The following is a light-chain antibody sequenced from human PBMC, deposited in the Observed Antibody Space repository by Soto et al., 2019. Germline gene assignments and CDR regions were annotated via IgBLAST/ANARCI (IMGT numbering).Light chain of an antibody. V-gene: IGKV3D-15*01. CDR2: GAS. J-gene: IGKJ4*01. CDR1: QDINIY. Sequence: EIVMTQSPATLSVSPGERATLSCRANQDINIYLAWYQQKPGQAPRLLISGASTRATGIPDRFSGSGSGTEFTLTISSLQSEDFAVYYCQQCNNWPLTFGGGTNVEVK. CDR3: QQCNNWPLT.